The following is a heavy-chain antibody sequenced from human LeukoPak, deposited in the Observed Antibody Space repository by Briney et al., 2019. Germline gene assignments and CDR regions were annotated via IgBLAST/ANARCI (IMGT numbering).Heavy chain of an antibody. V-gene: IGHV3-23*01. CDR3: AMDGDFRSAFNWFDP. Sequence: GGSLRLSCAASGVTFSSYAMTWVRLAPGKRLEWVSAIGGTGGDTYYADSVKGRFTISRDNPKNTLYLQMNRLRAEDTAVYYCAMDGDFRSAFNWFDPWGQGTLVTVSS. J-gene: IGHJ5*02. CDR2: IGGTGGDT. D-gene: IGHD3-3*01. CDR1: GVTFSSYA.